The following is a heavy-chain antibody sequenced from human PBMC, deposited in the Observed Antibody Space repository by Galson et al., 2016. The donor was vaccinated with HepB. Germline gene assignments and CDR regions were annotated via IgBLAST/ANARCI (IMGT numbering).Heavy chain of an antibody. CDR2: IYHTGTS. CDR1: GASINSSNW. V-gene: IGHV4-4*02. Sequence: SETLSLTCAVSGASINSSNWWTWVRQAPGKGLEWFGEIYHTGTSNNNPSLLSRFTMSIDNSKNHFSLNLNSVTAADTAVHYCARASVVPGARMVFDSWGQGILVTVSS. CDR3: ARASVVPGARMVFDS. J-gene: IGHJ5*01. D-gene: IGHD2-2*01.